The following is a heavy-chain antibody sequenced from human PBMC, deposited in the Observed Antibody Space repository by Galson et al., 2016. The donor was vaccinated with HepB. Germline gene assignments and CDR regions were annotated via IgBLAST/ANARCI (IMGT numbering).Heavy chain of an antibody. J-gene: IGHJ4*02. Sequence: SLRLSCAASGFTFTNYWMTWVRQAPGKGLEWVANIKQDGSEKYYVDSVKGRFTISGDNDKNSLYLQMNSLRAEDTAEYYCARARGSGSYYSIDYRGQGTLVTVSS. V-gene: IGHV3-7*05. CDR1: GFTFTNYW. CDR2: IKQDGSEK. CDR3: ARARGSGSYYSIDY. D-gene: IGHD1-26*01.